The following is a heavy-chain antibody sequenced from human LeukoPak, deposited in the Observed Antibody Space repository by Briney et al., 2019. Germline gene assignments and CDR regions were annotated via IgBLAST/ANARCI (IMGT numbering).Heavy chain of an antibody. CDR2: INPNSGGT. CDR1: GYTFTGYY. Sequence: ASVKVSCKASGYTFTGYYMHWVRQAPGQGLEWMAWINPNSGGTNYAQKFQGRVTMTRDTSISTVYMELTRLRSDDTAMYYCAKSTNWGSISDGFDIWGQGTMVTVAS. CDR3: AKSTNWGSISDGFDI. V-gene: IGHV1-2*02. D-gene: IGHD7-27*01. J-gene: IGHJ3*02.